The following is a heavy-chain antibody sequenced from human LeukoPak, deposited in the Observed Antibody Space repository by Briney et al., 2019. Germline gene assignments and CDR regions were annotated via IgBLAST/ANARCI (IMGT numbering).Heavy chain of an antibody. D-gene: IGHD6-6*01. V-gene: IGHV4-61*02. Sequence: SETLSLTCTVSGGSISSGSCYWSWIRQPAGKGLEWIGRIYTSGSTNFNPSLKSRVSISLDTSQNQFSLKMSTVTAADTAVYYCAREGAARNFDYWGQGILVTVSS. CDR1: GGSISSGSCY. CDR2: IYTSGST. J-gene: IGHJ4*02. CDR3: AREGAARNFDY.